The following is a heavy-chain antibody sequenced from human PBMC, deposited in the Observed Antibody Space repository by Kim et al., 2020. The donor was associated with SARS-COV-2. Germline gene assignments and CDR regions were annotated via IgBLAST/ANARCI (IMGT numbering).Heavy chain of an antibody. V-gene: IGHV4-39*01. CDR2: IYYSGST. J-gene: IGHJ6*02. CDR3: ARQVINYDFWSGYYQEPIGV. D-gene: IGHD3-3*01. Sequence: SETLSLTCTVYGGSISSSSYYWCWIRQPPGKGLEWIGSIYYSGSTYYNPSLKSRVTISVDTSKNQFSLKLRSVTAADTAGYYCARQVINYDFWSGYYQEPIGVWGQRTTVTVSS. CDR1: GGSISSSSYY.